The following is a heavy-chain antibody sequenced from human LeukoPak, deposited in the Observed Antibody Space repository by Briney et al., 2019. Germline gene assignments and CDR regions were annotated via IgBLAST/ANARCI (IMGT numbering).Heavy chain of an antibody. CDR1: RFTFNNAW. V-gene: IGHV3-15*01. J-gene: IGHJ4*02. CDR2: IKSKADGGTT. CDR3: TTAALSGWYVLDS. Sequence: GGSLRLSCAASRFTFNNAWMSWVRQAPGKGLEWVGRIKSKADGGTTDYAAPVKGRFTISRDDSKNTLYLQMNSLKTESTAVYYCTTAALSGWYVLDSWGQGTLVTVSS. D-gene: IGHD6-19*01.